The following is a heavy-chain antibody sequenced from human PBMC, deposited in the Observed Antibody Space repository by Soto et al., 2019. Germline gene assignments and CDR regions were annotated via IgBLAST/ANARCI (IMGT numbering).Heavy chain of an antibody. J-gene: IGHJ6*02. Sequence: QVQLVQSGAEVKKPGASVKVSCKASGYTFTSYYMHWVRQAPGQGLEWMGIINPSGGSTSYAQKFQGRVTMTRDTSTSTVYMELSSLRSEDTAVYYCARDRGYCSSTSCYLSYGMDVWGQGTTVTVSS. CDR2: INPSGGST. D-gene: IGHD2-2*01. V-gene: IGHV1-46*01. CDR3: ARDRGYCSSTSCYLSYGMDV. CDR1: GYTFTSYY.